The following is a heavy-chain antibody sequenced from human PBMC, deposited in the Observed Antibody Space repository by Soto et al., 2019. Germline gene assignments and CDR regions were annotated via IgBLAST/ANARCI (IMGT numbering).Heavy chain of an antibody. Sequence: SETLSLTCPVSGGSISSYYWSWIRQPAGKGLEWIGRSYTSGSTNYNPSLKSRVTMPVDTSKNQFSLKLSSVTAADPAVYYCARDLHDERHDYGSGSYPFDPWGQGTLVTSPQ. J-gene: IGHJ5*02. CDR2: SYTSGST. V-gene: IGHV4-4*07. CDR3: ARDLHDERHDYGSGSYPFDP. D-gene: IGHD3-10*01. CDR1: GGSISSYY.